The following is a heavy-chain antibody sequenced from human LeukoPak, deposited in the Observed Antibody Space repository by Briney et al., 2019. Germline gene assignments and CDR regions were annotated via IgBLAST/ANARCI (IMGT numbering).Heavy chain of an antibody. V-gene: IGHV3-30*18. CDR2: ISDDGRSK. D-gene: IGHD4-17*01. CDR3: AKRPSDYGDYVSYFDY. J-gene: IGHJ4*02. CDR1: GFSFISYG. Sequence: GGSLRLSCAASGFSFISYGMHWVRQAPGKGLEGVGVISDDGRSKDYADSVKGRLTISRNNSKDTLYLQMNSLRAEDTAVYYCAKRPSDYGDYVSYFDYWGQGTLVTVSS.